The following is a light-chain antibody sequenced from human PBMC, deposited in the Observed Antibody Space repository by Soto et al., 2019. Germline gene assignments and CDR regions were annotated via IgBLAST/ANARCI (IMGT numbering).Light chain of an antibody. V-gene: IGKV1-5*03. CDR3: EHYSGYAGA. Sequence: DIQMTQSPSTLYASVGDRVTITCRASQTISSWLAWYQQKPGKAPKLLIYKASTLISGVPSRFSVSGSGTDLTLTCSSLQRDDFSADYCEHYSGYAGAFGQGTKVEV. J-gene: IGKJ1*01. CDR1: QTISSW. CDR2: KAS.